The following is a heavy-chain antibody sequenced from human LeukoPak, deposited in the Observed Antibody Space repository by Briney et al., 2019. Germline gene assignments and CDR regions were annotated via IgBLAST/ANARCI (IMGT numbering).Heavy chain of an antibody. D-gene: IGHD5-12*01. J-gene: IGHJ4*02. CDR1: GFTFSSYG. CDR2: IWYDGSNK. CDR3: ARDSGIWDIVATPDDY. Sequence: QTGGSLRLSCAASGFTFSSYGMHWVRQAPGKGPEWVAVIWYDGSNKYYADSVKGRFTISRDNSKNTLYLQMNSLRAEDTAVYYCARDSGIWDIVATPDDYWGQGTLVTVSS. V-gene: IGHV3-33*01.